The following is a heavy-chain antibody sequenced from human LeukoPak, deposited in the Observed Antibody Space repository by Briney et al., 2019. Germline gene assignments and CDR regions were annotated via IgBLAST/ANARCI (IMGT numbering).Heavy chain of an antibody. CDR2: IWYDGSNK. J-gene: IGHJ4*02. V-gene: IGHV3-33*01. Sequence: GGSLRLSCAASGFTFSSYGMHWVRQAPGKGLEWVAVIWYDGSNKYYADSVKGRFTISRDNSKNTLYLQMNSLRAEDTAVYYCASCCSDSSGRTFDYWGQGTLVTVSS. CDR1: GFTFSSYG. D-gene: IGHD6-19*01. CDR3: ASCCSDSSGRTFDY.